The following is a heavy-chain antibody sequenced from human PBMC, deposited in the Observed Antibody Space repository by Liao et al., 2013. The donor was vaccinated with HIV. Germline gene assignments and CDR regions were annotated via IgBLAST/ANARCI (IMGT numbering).Heavy chain of an antibody. Sequence: QVQLQESGPGLVKPSETLSLTCTVSGGSISSGSYYWSWIRQPAGKGLEWIGRIYTSGSTNYNPSLKSRVTISVDTSKNQFSLKLSSVTAADTAVYYCARGRYDFWSGYYEDYWGQGTLVTVSS. V-gene: IGHV4-61*02. J-gene: IGHJ4*02. CDR2: IYTSGST. D-gene: IGHD3-3*01. CDR1: GGSISSGSYY. CDR3: ARGRYDFWSGYYEDY.